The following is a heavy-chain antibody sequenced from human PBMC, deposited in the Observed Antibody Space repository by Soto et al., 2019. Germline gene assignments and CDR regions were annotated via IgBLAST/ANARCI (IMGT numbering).Heavy chain of an antibody. CDR1: GFTFSSYG. Sequence: GGSLRLSCAASGFTFSSYGMHWVRQAPGKGLEWVAVIWYDGSNKYYADSVKGRFTISRDNSKNTLYLQMNSLRAEDTAVYYCARASGYCTNGVCYTMVSLDYYYYGMDVWGQGTTVTVSS. D-gene: IGHD2-8*01. CDR2: IWYDGSNK. J-gene: IGHJ6*02. V-gene: IGHV3-33*01. CDR3: ARASGYCTNGVCYTMVSLDYYYYGMDV.